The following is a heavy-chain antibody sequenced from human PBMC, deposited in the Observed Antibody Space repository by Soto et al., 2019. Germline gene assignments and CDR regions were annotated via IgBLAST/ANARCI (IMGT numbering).Heavy chain of an antibody. J-gene: IGHJ5*02. CDR3: ARGGGAGWFDP. Sequence: QVQLQESGPGLVRPSETLSLSCTVSGASLSSDYWAWIRQSPGKGLEWVGYMSYSGGTNYKPSLRSRVTMSLDTPKYQFSLKLSFVSAEETAVYYSARGGGAGWFDPWGQGTLVTVSA. V-gene: IGHV4-59*01. D-gene: IGHD1-26*01. CDR1: GASLSSDY. CDR2: MSYSGGT.